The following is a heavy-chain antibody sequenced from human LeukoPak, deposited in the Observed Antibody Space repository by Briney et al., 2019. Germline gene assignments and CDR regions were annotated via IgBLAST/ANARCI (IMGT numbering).Heavy chain of an antibody. CDR3: ARLQIYYDILTAYTFDY. D-gene: IGHD3-9*01. CDR1: GGSISSYY. V-gene: IGHV4-59*08. J-gene: IGHJ4*02. Sequence: PSETLSLTCTVSGGSISSYYWSWIRQPPGKGLEWIGYIYYSGGTSYNPSLKSRVTISVGTSKNQFSLKLSSVTAVDTAVYYCARLQIYYDILTAYTFDYWGQGTLVTVSS. CDR2: IYYSGGT.